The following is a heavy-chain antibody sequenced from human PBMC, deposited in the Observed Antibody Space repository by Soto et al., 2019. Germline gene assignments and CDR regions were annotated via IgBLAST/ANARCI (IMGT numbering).Heavy chain of an antibody. J-gene: IGHJ4*02. Sequence: GGSLRLSCAASGFTFSSYAMHWVRQAPGKGLEWVAVISYDGSNKYYADSVKGRFTISRDDSKNTLYLQMNSLSVEDTAVYYCARGWPQSASGSHLAYWGQGTLVTVSS. D-gene: IGHD3-10*01. CDR1: GFTFSSYA. CDR2: ISYDGSNK. CDR3: ARGWPQSASGSHLAY. V-gene: IGHV3-30-3*01.